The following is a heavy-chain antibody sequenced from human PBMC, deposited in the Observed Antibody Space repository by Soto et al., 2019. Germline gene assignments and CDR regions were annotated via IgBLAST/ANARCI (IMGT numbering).Heavy chain of an antibody. V-gene: IGHV1-18*01. D-gene: IGHD4-17*01. CDR1: GYTFTSYG. CDR2: ISAYNGNT. Sequence: QVQLVQSGAEVKKPGASVKVSCKASGYTFTSYGISWVRQAPGQGLEWMGWISAYNGNTNYAQKLQGRVTMTTDTSTSKAYMELRSLRSDDTAVYYWARPGTTVTTDPEFDYYYYYGKDVWGQGTTVTVSS. J-gene: IGHJ6*02. CDR3: ARPGTTVTTDPEFDYYYYYGKDV.